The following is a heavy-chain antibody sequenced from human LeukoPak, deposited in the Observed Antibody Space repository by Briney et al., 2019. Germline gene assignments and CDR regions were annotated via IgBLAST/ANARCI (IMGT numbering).Heavy chain of an antibody. V-gene: IGHV4-39*01. CDR2: IRYSGSP. CDR3: ARRPISRSKDDTDY. Sequence: SETLSLTCIVSGGSISSGGYDWGWIRQPPEKGLEWIGSIRYSGSPYYNPSFKSRVTISVDTPKNQVSLKLNSVTAADTAVYFWARRPISRSKDDTDYWGQGTLVTVSS. CDR1: GGSISSGGYD. J-gene: IGHJ4*02. D-gene: IGHD1-14*01.